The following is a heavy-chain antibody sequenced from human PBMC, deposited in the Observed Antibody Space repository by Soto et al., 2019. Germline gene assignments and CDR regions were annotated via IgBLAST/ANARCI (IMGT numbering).Heavy chain of an antibody. CDR1: GYTFTSYY. J-gene: IGHJ6*02. CDR3: ARDRYTKSGGNYYSYCCMDV. V-gene: IGHV1-69*13. CDR2: ITPIFGSA. D-gene: IGHD3-10*02. Sequence: SVKVSCKAFGYTFTSYYIHWVRQAPGQGLEWMVIITPIFGSANYAQKFQGRVTITADESTSTAYMEVSSLRSEDTAVYYCARDRYTKSGGNYYSYCCMDVWGQVTTVTV.